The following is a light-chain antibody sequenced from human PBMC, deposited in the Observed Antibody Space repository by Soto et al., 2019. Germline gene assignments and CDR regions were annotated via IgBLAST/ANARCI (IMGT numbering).Light chain of an antibody. V-gene: IGKV3-15*01. CDR3: QQYNNWPPDRT. CDR2: GAS. Sequence: EIVMTQSPATLSVSPGERATLSCRASQSVGSNLAWYQQKHGQAPRLLIYGASTRATGIPARFRGSGSGTESTLTISSLQSEDFAIYFCQQYNNWPPDRTFGQGTKVEIK. J-gene: IGKJ1*01. CDR1: QSVGSN.